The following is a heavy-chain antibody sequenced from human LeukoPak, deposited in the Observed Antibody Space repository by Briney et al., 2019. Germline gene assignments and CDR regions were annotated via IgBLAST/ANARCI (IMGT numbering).Heavy chain of an antibody. Sequence: ASVKVSCKASGYTFTSYYMHWVRQAPGQGLEWMGIINPSGGSTSYAQKFQGRVIMARDMSTSTVYMELSSLRSEDTAVYYCARDRYKEPYVGENNWFDPWGQGTLVTVSS. CDR3: ARDRYKEPYVGENNWFDP. J-gene: IGHJ5*02. V-gene: IGHV1-46*01. D-gene: IGHD1-1*01. CDR2: INPSGGST. CDR1: GYTFTSYY.